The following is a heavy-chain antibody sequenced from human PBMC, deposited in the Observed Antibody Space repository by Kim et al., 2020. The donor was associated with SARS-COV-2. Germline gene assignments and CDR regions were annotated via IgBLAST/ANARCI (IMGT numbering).Heavy chain of an antibody. D-gene: IGHD2-15*01. CDR3: ARVCGGSCSRGCAFDI. J-gene: IGHJ3*02. CDR2: IYYSGST. Sequence: SETLSLTCTVSGGSISSGGYYWSWIRQHPGKGLEWIGYIYYSGSTYYNPSLKSRVTISVDTSKNQFSLKLSSVTAADTAVYYCARVCGGSCSRGCAFDIWGQGTMVTVSS. V-gene: IGHV4-31*03. CDR1: GGSISSGGYY.